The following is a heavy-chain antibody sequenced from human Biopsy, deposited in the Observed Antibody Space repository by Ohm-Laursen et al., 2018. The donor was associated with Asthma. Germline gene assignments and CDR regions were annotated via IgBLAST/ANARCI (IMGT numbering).Heavy chain of an antibody. Sequence: TLSLTCTVSGGSISSGAYYWFWVRQHPGKGLELIGYIYSSGGTYYNPSLKSRVTISMDRSKNQFSLKVNSVTAADTAVYYCAREAATAGFFDPWGQGSLVTVSS. CDR3: AREAATAGFFDP. D-gene: IGHD6-13*01. J-gene: IGHJ5*02. CDR2: IYSSGGT. CDR1: GGSISSGAYY. V-gene: IGHV4-31*03.